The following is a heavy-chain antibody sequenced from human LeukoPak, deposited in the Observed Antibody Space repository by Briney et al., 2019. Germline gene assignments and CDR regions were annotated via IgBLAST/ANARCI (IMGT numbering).Heavy chain of an antibody. CDR2: INHSGST. D-gene: IGHD6-13*01. CDR3: ARAAAATYYFDY. Sequence: SETLSLTCAVYGGSFSGYYWSWIRQPPGKGLEWIGEINHSGSTNYNPSLKSRVTISVDTSKNQFSLKLSSVTAADTAVYYCARAAAATYYFDYWGQGTLVIVSS. V-gene: IGHV4-34*01. J-gene: IGHJ4*02. CDR1: GGSFSGYY.